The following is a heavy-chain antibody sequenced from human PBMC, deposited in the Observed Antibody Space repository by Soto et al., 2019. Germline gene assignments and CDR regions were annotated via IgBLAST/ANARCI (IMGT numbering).Heavy chain of an antibody. D-gene: IGHD6-13*01. V-gene: IGHV3-48*02. CDR1: GVIFSNYH. Sequence: PGGSLRLSCAASGVIFSNYHMNWVRQAPGKGLEWVSYIRNSGNTIYYANSVKGRFTISRDNAKGSLYLQMNSLRDEDTAVYYCTRQNIEHSSGWYPWGQGTLVTVSS. CDR2: IRNSGNTI. CDR3: TRQNIEHSSGWYP. J-gene: IGHJ5*02.